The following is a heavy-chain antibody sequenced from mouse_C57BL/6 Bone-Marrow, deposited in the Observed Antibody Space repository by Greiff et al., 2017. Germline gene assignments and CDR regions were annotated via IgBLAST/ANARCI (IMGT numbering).Heavy chain of an antibody. Sequence: EAGGGLVQPKGSLKLSCAASGFTFNTYAMHLVRQAPGKGLEWVARIRCKCSNYATYYAASVKDRFTISRDDSQSMLYLQMNNLKTEDTAMYYCVRDRGALLPFPWFAYWGQGTLVTVSA. J-gene: IGHJ3*01. V-gene: IGHV10-3*01. CDR2: IRCKCSNYAT. D-gene: IGHD1-1*01. CDR3: VRDRGALLPFPWFAY. CDR1: GFTFNTYA.